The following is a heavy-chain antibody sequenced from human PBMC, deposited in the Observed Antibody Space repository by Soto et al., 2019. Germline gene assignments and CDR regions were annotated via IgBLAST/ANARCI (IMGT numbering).Heavy chain of an antibody. CDR3: AKDGVLFGELFYYYLDV. J-gene: IGHJ6*03. D-gene: IGHD3-10*02. CDR2: ISWNSGSI. V-gene: IGHV3-9*01. CDR1: GFTFDDYA. Sequence: EVQLVESGGGLVQPGRSLRLSCAASGFTFDDYAMHWVRQAPGKGLEWVSGISWNSGSIGYADSVKGRFTISRDNAENGVYRQKNSLRAEDTALYYCAKDGVLFGELFYYYLDVWGKGTTVTVSS.